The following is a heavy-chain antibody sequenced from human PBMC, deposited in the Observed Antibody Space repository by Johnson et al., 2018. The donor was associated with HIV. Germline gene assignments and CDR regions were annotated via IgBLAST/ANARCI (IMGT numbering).Heavy chain of an antibody. J-gene: IGHJ3*02. CDR2: IYSGGST. Sequence: VQLVESGGGLVQPGGSLRLSCAASGFTFSSYWMSWVRQAPGKGLEWVSVIYSGGSTYYADSVKGRFTISRDNSKNTLYLQMNSLRAEDTAVYYCAREGRTGPDTFDIWGQGTMLTVSS. V-gene: IGHV3-66*02. CDR3: AREGRTGPDTFDI. CDR1: GFTFSSYW.